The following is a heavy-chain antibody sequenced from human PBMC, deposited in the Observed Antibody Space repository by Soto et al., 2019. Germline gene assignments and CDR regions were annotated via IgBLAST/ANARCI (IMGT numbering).Heavy chain of an antibody. CDR3: ARDRGSSGFYGMDV. J-gene: IGHJ6*02. Sequence: QVQLVESGGGVVQPGRSLRLSCAASGFTFSSYAMHWVRQAPGKGLEWVAVISYDGSNKYYADSVKGRFTISRDNSKNTLYLQMNSLRAEDTAVYYCARDRGSSGFYGMDVWGQGTTVTVSS. CDR2: ISYDGSNK. V-gene: IGHV3-30-3*01. D-gene: IGHD3-22*01. CDR1: GFTFSSYA.